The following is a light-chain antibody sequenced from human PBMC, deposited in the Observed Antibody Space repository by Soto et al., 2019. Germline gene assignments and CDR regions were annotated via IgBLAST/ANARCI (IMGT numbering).Light chain of an antibody. CDR1: NIGSKS. Sequence: SYELTRPPSVSVAPGQTARITCGGDNIGSKSVHWYQQKPGQAPVLVVYNDRDRPSGTPERFSGSNSGNTATLTISRVEAGDEADYYCQLWVSSSHHFYAFGTRTKVTVL. V-gene: IGLV3-21*02. J-gene: IGLJ1*01. CDR2: NDR. CDR3: QLWVSSSHHFYA.